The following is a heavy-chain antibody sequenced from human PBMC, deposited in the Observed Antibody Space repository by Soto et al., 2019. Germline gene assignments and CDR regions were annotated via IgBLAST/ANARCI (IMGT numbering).Heavy chain of an antibody. J-gene: IGHJ5*02. CDR1: GGSISSGDYY. D-gene: IGHD3-3*01. CDR2: IYYSGST. V-gene: IGHV4-30-4*01. CDR3: AREGYDFWSGYYSWFDP. Sequence: SETLSLTCTVSGGSISSGDYYWSWIRQPPGKGLEWIGYIYYSGSTYYNPSLKSRVTISVDTSKNQFSLKLSSVTAADTAVYYCAREGYDFWSGYYSWFDPWGQGTLVTVSS.